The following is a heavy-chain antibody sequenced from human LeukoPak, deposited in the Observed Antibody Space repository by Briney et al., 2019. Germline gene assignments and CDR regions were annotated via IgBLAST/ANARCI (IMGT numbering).Heavy chain of an antibody. J-gene: IGHJ5*02. Sequence: SETLSLTCTVSGGSISSYYWSWIRQPPGKGLEWTGYIYYSGSTNYNPSLKSRVTISVDTSKNQFSLKLSSVTAADTAVYYCARSVCSGGSCYKGGDWFDPWGQGTLVTVSS. CDR3: ARSVCSGGSCYKGGDWFDP. CDR1: GGSISSYY. V-gene: IGHV4-59*01. D-gene: IGHD2-15*01. CDR2: IYYSGST.